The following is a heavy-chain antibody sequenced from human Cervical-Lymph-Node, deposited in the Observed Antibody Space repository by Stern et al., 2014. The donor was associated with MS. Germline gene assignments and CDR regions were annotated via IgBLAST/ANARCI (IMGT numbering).Heavy chain of an antibody. Sequence: VQLVESGGVLVKPGGSLRLSCAASGFTFSDNYMSWIRQAPGQGLEWVSYISSGGTTIYYADSVKGRFTVSRDNAKNSLYLQLNNLRAEDTAVYYCARGSYSFDYWGQGTLVTVSS. CDR3: ARGSYSFDY. V-gene: IGHV3-11*01. CDR2: ISSGGTTI. D-gene: IGHD5-12*01. J-gene: IGHJ4*02. CDR1: GFTFSDNY.